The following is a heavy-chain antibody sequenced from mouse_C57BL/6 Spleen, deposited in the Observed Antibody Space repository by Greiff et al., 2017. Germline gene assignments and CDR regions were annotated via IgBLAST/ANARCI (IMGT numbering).Heavy chain of an antibody. CDR2: IDPETGGT. V-gene: IGHV1-15*01. Sequence: VQLQQSGAELVRPGASVTLSCKASGYTFTDYEMHWVKQTPVHGLEWIGAIDPETGGTAYNQKFKGKAILTADKSSSTAYMELRSLTSEDSAVYYCTRLWDVAYWGQGTLVTVSA. CDR3: TRLWDVAY. CDR1: GYTFTDYE. J-gene: IGHJ3*01. D-gene: IGHD4-1*01.